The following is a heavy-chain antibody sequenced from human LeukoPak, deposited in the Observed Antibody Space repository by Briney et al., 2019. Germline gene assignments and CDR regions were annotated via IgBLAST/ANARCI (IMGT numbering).Heavy chain of an antibody. J-gene: IGHJ4*02. CDR3: AKNHLEMSTVFSDF. CDR1: GFTFSSYD. Sequence: GGSLRLSCAASGFTFSSYDMHWVRQATGKGLEWVSAIGTAGDTYYPGSVKGRFTISRDNSKNTLYLQMNSLRAEDTAVYYCAKNHLEMSTVFSDFWGQGTLVTVSS. D-gene: IGHD5-24*01. CDR2: IGTAGDT. V-gene: IGHV3-13*01.